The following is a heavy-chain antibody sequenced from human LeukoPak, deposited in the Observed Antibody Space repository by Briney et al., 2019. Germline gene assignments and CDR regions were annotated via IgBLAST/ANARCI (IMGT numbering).Heavy chain of an antibody. CDR3: AIMHGYYDGSGYWVQ. J-gene: IGHJ1*01. CDR2: ITPNADRT. D-gene: IGHD3-22*01. Sequence: GGSLRLSCAASGFTFGSYGMSWVRQAPGKGLEWVSFITPNADRTSYADSVEGRFTISRDNPRSTLYMQMNSLRDEDTAVYYCAIMHGYYDGSGYWVQWGQGTLVTVSS. CDR1: GFTFGSYG. V-gene: IGHV3-23*01.